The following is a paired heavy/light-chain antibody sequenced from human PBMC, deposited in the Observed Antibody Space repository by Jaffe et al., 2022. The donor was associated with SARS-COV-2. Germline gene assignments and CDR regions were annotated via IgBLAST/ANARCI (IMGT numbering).Light chain of an antibody. Sequence: QSVLTQSSSASAFLGSSVTLTCSLSSGHSNYIIAWHQQQPGKAPRYLMKVEGSGNYNRGGGVPDRFSGSSSGADRHLTISDLQSEDEADYYCETWDGNTWVFGGGTKVTVL. CDR2: VEGSGNY. CDR3: ETWDGNTWV. V-gene: IGLV4-60*03. J-gene: IGLJ3*02. CDR1: SGHSNYI.
Heavy chain of an antibody. CDR1: GLSFSGAW. V-gene: IGHV3-15*01. CDR2: IKAKIQGGST. CDR3: RTAHLLYSDPDS. J-gene: IGHJ4*02. D-gene: IGHD3-3*01. Sequence: EVHLVESGGGLVEPGGSLRLSCAASGLSFSGAWMNWVRQVPGKGLEWIGRIKAKIQGGSTDYAAPVKGRFTISRDDSKSTMFLQMNSLRAEDTAVYYCRTAHLLYSDPDSWGQGTLVTVSS.